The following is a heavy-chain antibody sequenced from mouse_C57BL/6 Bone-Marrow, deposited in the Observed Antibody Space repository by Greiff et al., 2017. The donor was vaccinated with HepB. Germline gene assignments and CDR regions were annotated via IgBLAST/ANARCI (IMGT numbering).Heavy chain of an antibody. Sequence: QVQLQQPGAELVMPGASVKLSCKASGYTFTSYWLHWVKQMPGQGLEWIGEIDPSDSSPNYNQKFKGKSTLTVAKSSSTAYMQLSSLTSEDSAVYYCAKGNCHYYARDYWGQGTSVTVSS. CDR2: IDPSDSSP. CDR3: AKGNCHYYARDY. D-gene: IGHD2-1*01. CDR1: GYTFTSYW. J-gene: IGHJ4*01. V-gene: IGHV1-69*01.